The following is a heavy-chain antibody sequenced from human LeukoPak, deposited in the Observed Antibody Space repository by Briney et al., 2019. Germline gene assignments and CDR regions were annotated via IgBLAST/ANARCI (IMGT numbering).Heavy chain of an antibody. D-gene: IGHD6-19*01. V-gene: IGHV3-23*01. CDR3: AKDSREALAGTEDY. CDR2: ITSSGYDT. Sequence: GGSLRLSCAASGFTFSTYAMSWVRQAPGKGLELVSSITSSGYDTYYRDSVKGRFTISRDNSENTLYLQMNSLRPEDAAMYYCAKDSREALAGTEDYWGRGTLVTVSS. CDR1: GFTFSTYA. J-gene: IGHJ4*02.